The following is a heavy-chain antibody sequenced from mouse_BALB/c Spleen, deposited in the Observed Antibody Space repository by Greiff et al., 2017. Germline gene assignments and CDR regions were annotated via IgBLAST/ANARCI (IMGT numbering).Heavy chain of an antibody. V-gene: IGHV5-17*02. CDR2: ISSGSSTI. D-gene: IGHD1-1*01. J-gene: IGHJ2*01. CDR3: ARDVIYAYSFEY. CDR1: GFTFSSFG. Sequence: EVKVVESGGGLVQPGGSRKLSCAASGFTFSSFGMHWVRQAPEKGLEWVAYISSGSSTIYYADTVKGRFTISRDNPKNTLFLQMTSLRCEDTAMYYCARDVIYAYSFEYWGEGTTLTVSS.